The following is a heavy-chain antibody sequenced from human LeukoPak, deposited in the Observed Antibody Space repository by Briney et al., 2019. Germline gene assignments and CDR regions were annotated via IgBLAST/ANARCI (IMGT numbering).Heavy chain of an antibody. D-gene: IGHD2-2*02. Sequence: EASVKVSCKASGYTFTGYYMHWVRQAPGQGLEWMGWINPNSGGTNYAQKFQGRVTMTRDTSINTAYMELSRLRSDDTAVYYCASDWGLSQLEYCSNTNCYMGAFDIWGQGTMVTVSS. V-gene: IGHV1-2*02. J-gene: IGHJ3*02. CDR1: GYTFTGYY. CDR2: INPNSGGT. CDR3: ASDWGLSQLEYCSNTNCYMGAFDI.